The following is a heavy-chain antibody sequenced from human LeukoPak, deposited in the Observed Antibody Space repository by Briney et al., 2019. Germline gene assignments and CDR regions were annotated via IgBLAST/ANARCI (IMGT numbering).Heavy chain of an antibody. D-gene: IGHD5-18*01. CDR1: GGSISSSSYY. CDR3: ASLLTWIQLWESVDY. Sequence: SGTLSLTCTVSGGSISSSSYYWGWIRQPPGKGLEWIGSIYYSGSTYYNPSLKSRVTISVDTSKNQFSLKLSSVTAADTAVYYCASLLTWIQLWESVDYWGQGTLVTVSS. CDR2: IYYSGST. J-gene: IGHJ4*02. V-gene: IGHV4-39*07.